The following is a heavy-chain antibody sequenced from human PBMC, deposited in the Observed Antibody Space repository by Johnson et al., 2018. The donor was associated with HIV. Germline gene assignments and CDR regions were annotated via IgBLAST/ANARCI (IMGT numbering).Heavy chain of an antibody. CDR3: AREGLQDPAWDAFDI. V-gene: IGHV3-30*02. Sequence: QVQLVESGGGLVQPGGSLRLSCAASGFTFSSYWMSWVRQAPGKGLEWVASVQFDGSNKYYADSVKGRFTISRDNSKNTLYLQMNSLRAEDTAVYYCAREGLQDPAWDAFDIWGQGTMVTVSS. CDR1: GFTFSSYW. J-gene: IGHJ3*02. CDR2: VQFDGSNK.